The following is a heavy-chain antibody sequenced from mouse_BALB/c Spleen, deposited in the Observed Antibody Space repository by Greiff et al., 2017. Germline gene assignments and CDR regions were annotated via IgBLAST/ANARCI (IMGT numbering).Heavy chain of an antibody. D-gene: IGHD2-3*01. J-gene: IGHJ2*01. V-gene: IGHV5-12-2*01. CDR2: ISNGGGST. CDR3: ARHPSDGYSSYYFDY. Sequence: EVKLMESGGGLVQPGGSLKLSCAASGFTFSSYTMSWVRQTPEKRLEWVAYISNGGGSTYYPDTVKGRFTISRDNAKNTLYLQMSSLKSEDTAMYYCARHPSDGYSSYYFDYWGQGTTLTVSS. CDR1: GFTFSSYT.